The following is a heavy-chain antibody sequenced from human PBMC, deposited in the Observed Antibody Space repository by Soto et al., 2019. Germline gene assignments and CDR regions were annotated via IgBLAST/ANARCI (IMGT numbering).Heavy chain of an antibody. CDR2: FNPILSMS. D-gene: IGHD3-10*01. V-gene: IGHV1-69*02. CDR1: GDTFNFYT. CDR3: ATSFGSGYRAFNY. Sequence: QVQLVQSGAEVKKPGSSVKVSCKASGDTFNFYTINWVRQAPGLGLEWMGRFNPILSMSNSALRFQGRVTLTAHKSTSTAYMVLSSLRSDDTAVYYCATSFGSGYRAFNYWGQGVLVTVSS. J-gene: IGHJ4*02.